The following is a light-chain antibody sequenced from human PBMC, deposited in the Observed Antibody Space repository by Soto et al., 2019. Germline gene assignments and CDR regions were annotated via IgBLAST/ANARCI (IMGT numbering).Light chain of an antibody. CDR2: HVS. V-gene: IGLV2-14*03. CDR1: SSDVGGYNY. J-gene: IGLJ1*01. CDR3: ILYTRSCTPLYV. Sequence: QSVLTQPAYVSASPGQPITNSCTGTSSDVGGYNYVSWYQHHPGNAPKLIIYHVSSLPSLVPNNFSPSNSRNTASLIISALQAKDGADNYSILYTRSCTPLYVSPTGTTVSVL.